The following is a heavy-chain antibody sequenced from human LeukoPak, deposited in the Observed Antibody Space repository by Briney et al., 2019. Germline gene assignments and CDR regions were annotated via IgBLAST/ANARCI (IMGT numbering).Heavy chain of an antibody. CDR3: AELGITMIGGV. V-gene: IGHV3-23*01. Sequence: GGSLRLSCAASGFTFSTYAMTWVRQAPGKGLEWVSLISGTGGITYYADSVKGRFTISRDNSKNTLYLQMNSLRAEDTAVYYCAELGITMIGGVWGKGTTVTISS. CDR2: ISGTGGIT. J-gene: IGHJ6*04. CDR1: GFTFSTYA. D-gene: IGHD3-10*02.